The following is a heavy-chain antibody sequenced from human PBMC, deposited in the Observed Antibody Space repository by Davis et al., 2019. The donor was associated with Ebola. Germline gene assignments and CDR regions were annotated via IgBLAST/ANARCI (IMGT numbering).Heavy chain of an antibody. CDR3: ASGRLVGATKYYYYGMDV. CDR2: ISSSSSTI. CDR1: GFTFSSSS. V-gene: IGHV3-48*02. J-gene: IGHJ6*02. D-gene: IGHD1-26*01. Sequence: PGGSLRLSCAASGFTFSSSSMNWVRQAPGKGLEWVSYISSSSSTIYYADSVKGRFTISRDNAKNSLYLQMNSLRDEDTAVYYCASGRLVGATKYYYYGMDVWGQGTTVTVSS.